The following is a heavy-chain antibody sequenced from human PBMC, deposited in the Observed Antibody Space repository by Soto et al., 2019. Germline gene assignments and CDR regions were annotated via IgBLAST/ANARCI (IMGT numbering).Heavy chain of an antibody. Sequence: QVQLVESGGGVVQPGASLTLSCAASGFRFSGFGMHWVRQAPGKGLEWVAVISFDASEKFYVDSVKGRFSTSRDDSHSKVFLQMNSLRREDTGVYYCARDLGGYVHLWDKSNYWGQGTLVNVS. J-gene: IGHJ1*01. CDR3: ARDLGGYVHLWDKSNY. CDR2: ISFDASEK. D-gene: IGHD5-12*01. CDR1: GFRFSGFG. V-gene: IGHV3-30*04.